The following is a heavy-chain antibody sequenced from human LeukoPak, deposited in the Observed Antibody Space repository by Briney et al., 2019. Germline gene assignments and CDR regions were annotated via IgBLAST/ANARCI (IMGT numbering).Heavy chain of an antibody. CDR1: GGSFNSYY. CDR3: ARMTAGGFDI. J-gene: IGHJ3*02. D-gene: IGHD2-8*02. V-gene: IGHV4-34*01. CDR2: INHSGST. Sequence: PSETLSLTCAVYGGSFNSYYCSWIRQPPGKGLEWIWEINHSGSTNYNPSLKSRVTTSVDTSKNQFSLKLSSVTAADTAVYYCARMTAGGFDIWGRGTMVTVSS.